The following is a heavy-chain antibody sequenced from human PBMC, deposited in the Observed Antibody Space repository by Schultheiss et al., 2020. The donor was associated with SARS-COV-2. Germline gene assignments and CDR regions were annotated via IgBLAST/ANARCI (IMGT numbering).Heavy chain of an antibody. CDR2: TRNKANRYTT. J-gene: IGHJ5*02. V-gene: IGHV3-72*01. D-gene: IGHD5/OR15-5a*01. Sequence: GGSLRLSCAASGFTFSDHYMDWVRQAPGKGLEWVGRTRNKANRYTTEYAASVKGRFTISRDDSKNSLYLQMNSLKTEDTAVYYCARGVWASGRNWFDPWGQGTLVTVSS. CDR1: GFTFSDHY. CDR3: ARGVWASGRNWFDP.